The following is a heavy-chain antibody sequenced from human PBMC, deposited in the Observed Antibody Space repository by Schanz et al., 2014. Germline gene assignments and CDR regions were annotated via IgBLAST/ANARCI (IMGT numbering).Heavy chain of an antibody. D-gene: IGHD3-10*01. J-gene: IGHJ6*02. CDR1: GFTFSSYV. CDR3: AKDGPGGSGSYSADGGMDV. Sequence: EVHLLDSGGGLVQPGGSLRLSCAASGFTFSSYVMSWVRQAPGKGLEWVSSISSGGNLYYANSVKGRFGISRDNSENTLYLQMNSLRAEDTAVYYCAKDGPGGSGSYSADGGMDVWGQGTTVTVSS. CDR2: ISSGGNL. V-gene: IGHV3-23*01.